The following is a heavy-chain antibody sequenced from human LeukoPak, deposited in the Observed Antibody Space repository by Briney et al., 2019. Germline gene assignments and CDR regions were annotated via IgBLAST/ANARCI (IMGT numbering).Heavy chain of an antibody. CDR1: GFTFSSYA. J-gene: IGHJ4*02. CDR2: ISGSGGST. Sequence: GGSLRLSCAASGFTFSSYAMSWVRQAPGKGLEWVSAISGSGGSTNYADSVKGRVTVSRGNSKSTLYLQMNSLRAEDTAVYYCAKSSYYDSSGYYREYYFDYWGQGTLVTVSS. V-gene: IGHV3-23*01. CDR3: AKSSYYDSSGYYREYYFDY. D-gene: IGHD3-22*01.